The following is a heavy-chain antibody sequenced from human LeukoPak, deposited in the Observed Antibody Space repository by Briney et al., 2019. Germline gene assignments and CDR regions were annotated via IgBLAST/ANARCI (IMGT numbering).Heavy chain of an antibody. CDR2: INPNSGGT. D-gene: IGHD3-22*01. V-gene: IGHV1-2*02. CDR3: ASGDYYDSSGYGSPLGFDP. Sequence: ASVKVSCKASGYTFTGYYMRWVRQAPGQGLEWMGWINPNSGGTNYAQKFQGRVTMTRDTSISTAYMELSRLRSDDTAVYYCASGDYYDSSGYGSPLGFDPWGQGTLVTVSS. CDR1: GYTFTGYY. J-gene: IGHJ5*02.